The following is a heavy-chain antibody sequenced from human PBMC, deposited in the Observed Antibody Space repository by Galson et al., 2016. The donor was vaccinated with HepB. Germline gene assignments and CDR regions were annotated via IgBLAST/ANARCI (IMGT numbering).Heavy chain of an antibody. CDR2: ISSSGNTR. CDR1: GFTFSSYD. V-gene: IGHV3-48*03. Sequence: SLRLSCAASGFTFSSYDMNWVRQAPGKGLEWVSYISSSGNTRYYADSVEGRFTISRDNAKNSLSLQMNSLRAEDTAVYYCASYPGYFPGNWGQGTLVTVSS. D-gene: IGHD3-9*01. CDR3: ASYPGYFPGN. J-gene: IGHJ4*02.